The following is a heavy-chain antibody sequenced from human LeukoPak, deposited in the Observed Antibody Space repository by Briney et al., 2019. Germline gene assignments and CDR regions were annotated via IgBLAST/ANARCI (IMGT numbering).Heavy chain of an antibody. Sequence: SVKVSCKASGGTFSSYAISWVRQAPGQGLEWMGGIIPIFGTANYAQKFQGRVTITADESTSTAYMELSSLRSEDTAVYYCASDKRDSSGYFYFDYWGQGTLVTVSS. V-gene: IGHV1-69*13. D-gene: IGHD3-22*01. J-gene: IGHJ4*02. CDR1: GGTFSSYA. CDR2: IIPIFGTA. CDR3: ASDKRDSSGYFYFDY.